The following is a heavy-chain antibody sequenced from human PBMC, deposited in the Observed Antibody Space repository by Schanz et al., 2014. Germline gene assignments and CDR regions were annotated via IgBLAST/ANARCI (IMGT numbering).Heavy chain of an antibody. Sequence: QVQLQESGPGLVKPSQTLSLTCTVSGGSVSSGGDYWSWIRQHPGKGLEWIGFISYSGSTYYNPSLKSRVTISVDTSKNQFSPNLSSATAADTAVYYCARDRGHGDLPGDIWGQGTTVTVSS. CDR3: ARDRGHGDLPGDI. J-gene: IGHJ6*02. V-gene: IGHV4-31*03. CDR2: ISYSGST. D-gene: IGHD4-17*01. CDR1: GGSVSSGGDY.